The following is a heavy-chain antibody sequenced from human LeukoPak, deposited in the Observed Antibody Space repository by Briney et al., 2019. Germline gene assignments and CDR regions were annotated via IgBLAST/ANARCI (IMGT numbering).Heavy chain of an antibody. Sequence: PGGFLRLSCAASGFTFSSYSMNWVRQAPGKGLEWVSSISSSSSYIYYADSVKGRFTVSRDNAKNSLFLQMNSLRAEDTAVYYCAKFLTGQYDAFDIWGQGTMVTVSA. CDR3: AKFLTGQYDAFDI. CDR1: GFTFSSYS. J-gene: IGHJ3*02. CDR2: ISSSSSYI. D-gene: IGHD3-9*01. V-gene: IGHV3-21*04.